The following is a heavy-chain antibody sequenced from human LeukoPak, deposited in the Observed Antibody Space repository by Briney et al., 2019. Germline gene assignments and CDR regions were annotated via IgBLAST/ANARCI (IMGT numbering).Heavy chain of an antibody. CDR2: IYYSGST. CDR3: ASSIAAVYYYYMDV. D-gene: IGHD6-13*01. CDR1: GGSTSSYY. J-gene: IGHJ6*03. Sequence: PSETLSLTCTVSGGSTSSYYWSWIRQPPGKGLEWIGYIYYSGSTNYNPSLKSRVTISVDTSKNQFSLKLSSVTAADTAVYYCASSIAAVYYYYMDVWGKRTTVTVSS. V-gene: IGHV4-59*01.